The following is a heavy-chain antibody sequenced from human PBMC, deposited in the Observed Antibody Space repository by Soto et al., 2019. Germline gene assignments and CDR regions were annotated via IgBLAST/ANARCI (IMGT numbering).Heavy chain of an antibody. CDR2: ISAYNGNT. Sequence: ASVKVSCKASGYTFNGYGISWVRQAPGQGLEWMGWISAYNGNTNYAQKIQGRVTMTTDTSTSTAYMELRSLRSDDSAVYYCARFDFWSGYYYPQHWGQGTLVTVSS. CDR3: ARFDFWSGYYYPQH. V-gene: IGHV1-18*01. D-gene: IGHD3-3*01. CDR1: GYTFNGYG. J-gene: IGHJ4*02.